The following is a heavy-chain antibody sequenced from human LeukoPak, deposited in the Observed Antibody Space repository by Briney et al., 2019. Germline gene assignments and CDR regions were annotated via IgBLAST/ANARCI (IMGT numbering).Heavy chain of an antibody. J-gene: IGHJ4*02. CDR2: MNPNSGNT. Sequence: GASVKVSCKASGYTLTSYDINWVRQATGQGLEWMGWMNPNSGNTGYAQKFQGRVTMTRNTSISTAYMELSSLRSEDTAVYYCARGTPKYYDFWSGIYYFDYWGQGTLVTVSS. CDR1: GYTLTSYD. CDR3: ARGTPKYYDFWSGIYYFDY. V-gene: IGHV1-8*01. D-gene: IGHD3-3*01.